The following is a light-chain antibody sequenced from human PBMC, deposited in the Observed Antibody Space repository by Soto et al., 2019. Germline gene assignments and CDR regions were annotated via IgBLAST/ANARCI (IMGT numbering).Light chain of an antibody. CDR1: SSDVGGYNY. CDR3: SSYTSSSTPYVV. V-gene: IGLV2-14*01. J-gene: IGLJ2*01. Sequence: QSVLTQPASVSGYPGQSITISCTGTSSDVGGYNYVSWYQQHPGKAPQLMIYDVSNRPSGVSNRFSGSKSGNTASPTISGLQAEDEADYYCSSYTSSSTPYVVFGGGTKLTVL. CDR2: DVS.